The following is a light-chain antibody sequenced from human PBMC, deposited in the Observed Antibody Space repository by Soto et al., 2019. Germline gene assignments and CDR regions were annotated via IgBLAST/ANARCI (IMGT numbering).Light chain of an antibody. J-gene: IGKJ3*01. CDR2: DAS. CDR1: QGISSA. CDR3: QQFNSYPRFT. V-gene: IGKV1-13*02. Sequence: AIQLTQSPSSLSASVGDRVTITCRASQGISSALAWYQQKPGKAPKLLIYDASSLESGVPSRFSGSGAGPDFTLTISSLQPEDFATYYCQQFNSYPRFTFGPWTKVDIK.